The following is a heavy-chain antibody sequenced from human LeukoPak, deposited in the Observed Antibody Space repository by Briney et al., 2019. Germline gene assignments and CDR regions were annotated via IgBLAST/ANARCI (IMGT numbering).Heavy chain of an antibody. Sequence: PGGSLRLSCTASGFTFSFYMMNWVRQAPGKGLEWVSSISTSSHIYYEDSPKGRFTVSRDNAKSSLYLQMNNLTAEDTAVYYCARDDNWNDKPFDLWGQGTLVTVSS. CDR2: ISTSSHI. D-gene: IGHD1-20*01. CDR3: ARDDNWNDKPFDL. CDR1: GFTFSFYM. J-gene: IGHJ4*02. V-gene: IGHV3-21*01.